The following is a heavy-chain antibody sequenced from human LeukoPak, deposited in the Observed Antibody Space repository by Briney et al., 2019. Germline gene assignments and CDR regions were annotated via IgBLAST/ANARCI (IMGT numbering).Heavy chain of an antibody. J-gene: IGHJ4*02. D-gene: IGHD1-26*01. Sequence: SQTLSLTCTVSGGSISSRSCCWGWIRQPPGKGLEWIGTIYYSGSTYYNPSLKSRVTISVDTSKNQFSLRLSSVTAADTAVYYCARQVYSGTHYFDYWGQGTLVTVSS. V-gene: IGHV4-39*01. CDR2: IYYSGST. CDR1: GGSISSRSCC. CDR3: ARQVYSGTHYFDY.